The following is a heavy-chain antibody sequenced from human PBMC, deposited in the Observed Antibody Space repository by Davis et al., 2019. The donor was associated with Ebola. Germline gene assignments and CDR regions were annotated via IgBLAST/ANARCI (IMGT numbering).Heavy chain of an antibody. V-gene: IGHV3-48*04. CDR2: ISSSGSTI. D-gene: IGHD3-10*01. J-gene: IGHJ4*02. CDR1: GFTFSSYA. Sequence: GESLKISCAASGFTFSSYAMSWVRQAPGKGLEWVSYISSSGSTIYYADSVKGRFTISRDNAKNSLYLQMNSLRAEDTAVYYCASVHYGSGSPFDYWGQGTLVTVSS. CDR3: ASVHYGSGSPFDY.